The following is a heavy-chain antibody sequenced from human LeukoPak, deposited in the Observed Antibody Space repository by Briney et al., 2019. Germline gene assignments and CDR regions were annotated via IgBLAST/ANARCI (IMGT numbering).Heavy chain of an antibody. V-gene: IGHV3-23*01. CDR3: AIIPGIAAAGTVDYYYYYGMDV. D-gene: IGHD6-13*01. CDR2: ISGSGGST. J-gene: IGHJ6*02. Sequence: QPGGSLRLSCAASGFTFSSYAMSWVRQAPGKGLEWVSAISGSGGSTYYADSVKGRFTISRDNSKNTLYLQMNSLRSEDTAVYYCAIIPGIAAAGTVDYYYYYGMDVWGQGTTVTVSS. CDR1: GFTFSSYA.